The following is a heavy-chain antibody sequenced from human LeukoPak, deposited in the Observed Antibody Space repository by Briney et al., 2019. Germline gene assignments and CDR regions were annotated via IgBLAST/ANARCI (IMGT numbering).Heavy chain of an antibody. D-gene: IGHD3-22*01. CDR3: ARAPYYYDSSGYYFDY. J-gene: IGHJ4*02. V-gene: IGHV1-69*05. CDR2: IIPIFGTA. Sequence: SVKVSCKASGGTFSSYAISWVRQAPGQGLEWMGGIIPIFGTANYAQKFQGRVTITRDTSASTAYMELSSLRSEDTAVYYCARAPYYYDSSGYYFDYWGQGTLVTVSS. CDR1: GGTFSSYA.